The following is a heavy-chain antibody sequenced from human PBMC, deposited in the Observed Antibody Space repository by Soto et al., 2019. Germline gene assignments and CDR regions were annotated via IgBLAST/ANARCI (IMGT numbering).Heavy chain of an antibody. Sequence: QITLKESGPTLVKPTQTLTLTCTFSGFSLNTGGLGVGWIRQPPGKALEWLALIYWDNDKRYSPSLKSRLTIAKETSKNQVVLTMTNMDPVDAATYYCVHSRCGGDCLQSYSSHYYYGMDVWGQGTTVTVSS. V-gene: IGHV2-5*02. CDR2: IYWDNDK. D-gene: IGHD2-21*02. CDR3: VHSRCGGDCLQSYSSHYYYGMDV. J-gene: IGHJ6*02. CDR1: GFSLNTGGLG.